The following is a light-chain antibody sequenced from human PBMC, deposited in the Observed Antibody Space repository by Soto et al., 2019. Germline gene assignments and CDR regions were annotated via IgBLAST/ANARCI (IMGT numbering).Light chain of an antibody. J-gene: IGLJ2*01. CDR2: EGS. CDR1: SSDVGTYKL. CDR3: CSYAGSNTFAV. V-gene: IGLV2-23*03. Sequence: QSALTQPASVSGSPGQSITISCTGTSSDVGTYKLVSWYQQHPGKAPKLMIYEGSKRPSGVSTRFSGSKSGNTASLTISGLQAEDEGDYYCCSYAGSNTFAVLGGGTKLTVL.